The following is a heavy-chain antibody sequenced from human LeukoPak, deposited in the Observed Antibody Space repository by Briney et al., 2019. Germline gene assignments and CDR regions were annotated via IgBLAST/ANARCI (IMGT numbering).Heavy chain of an antibody. CDR2: ISAYNGHT. CDR3: GTTDSSGYYHFDY. Sequence: ASVKVSCKASGYTFTSYGISWVRQAPGQGLEWMGWISAYNGHTNYAQKLQGRVTMTTDASTSTAYMELRSLRSDDTAVYYCGTTDSSGYYHFDYWGQGTLVTVSS. D-gene: IGHD3-22*01. V-gene: IGHV1-18*01. CDR1: GYTFTSYG. J-gene: IGHJ4*02.